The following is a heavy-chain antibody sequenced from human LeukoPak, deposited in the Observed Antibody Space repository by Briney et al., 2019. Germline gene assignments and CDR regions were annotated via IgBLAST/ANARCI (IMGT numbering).Heavy chain of an antibody. D-gene: IGHD3-10*01. V-gene: IGHV3-23*01. J-gene: IGHJ4*02. CDR2: ISGSGGST. CDR1: GFTFSSYA. Sequence: GGSLRLSCAASGFTFSSYAMSWVRQAPGKGLEWVSAISGSGGSTYYADSVKGRFTIFRDNSKNTLYLQMNSLRAEDTAVYYCAKDPYGSGNYFDYWGQGPLVTVSA. CDR3: AKDPYGSGNYFDY.